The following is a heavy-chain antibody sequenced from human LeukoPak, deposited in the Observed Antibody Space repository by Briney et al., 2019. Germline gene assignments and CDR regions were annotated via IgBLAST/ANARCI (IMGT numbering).Heavy chain of an antibody. CDR2: ISGDGGST. J-gene: IGHJ6*02. D-gene: IGHD6-19*01. V-gene: IGHV3-43*02. Sequence: GGSLRLSCAASGFAFYDYAMHWDRQAPGKGLEWVSLISGDGGSTYYADSVKGRFTISRDNSKNSLYLQMNSLRGEDTALYYCAGGYSSGWYIPLKYGMDVWGQGTTVTVSS. CDR1: GFAFYDYA. CDR3: AGGYSSGWYIPLKYGMDV.